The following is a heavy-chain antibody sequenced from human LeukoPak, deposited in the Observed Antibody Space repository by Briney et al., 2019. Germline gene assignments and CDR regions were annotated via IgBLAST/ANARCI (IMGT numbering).Heavy chain of an antibody. CDR1: GFTFDDCG. CDR2: ISESGDGT. Sequence: GGPLRLSCAASGFTFDDCGMTWVRQAPGKGLEWVSAISESGDGTFYADSVKGRFTVSRDNSKSTLYLQMNSLRAEDTAIYYCAKHLTRMSYFDYWGQGTLATVSS. CDR3: AKHLTRMSYFDY. V-gene: IGHV3-23*01. J-gene: IGHJ4*02.